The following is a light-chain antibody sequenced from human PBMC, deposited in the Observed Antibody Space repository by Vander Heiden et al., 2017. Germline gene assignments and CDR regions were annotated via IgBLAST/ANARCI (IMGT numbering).Light chain of an antibody. CDR3: QQYDNWPFT. V-gene: IGKV3-15*01. CDR1: QSVSNY. Sequence: EIVMTQSPATLSVSPGERATLSCRASQSVSNYLAWYQQKPGQAPRLLIYGASTRATGIPARFSGNGSGTEFTLTISSLQSEDFAVYYCQQYDNWPFTFGPGTRVDIK. J-gene: IGKJ3*01. CDR2: GAS.